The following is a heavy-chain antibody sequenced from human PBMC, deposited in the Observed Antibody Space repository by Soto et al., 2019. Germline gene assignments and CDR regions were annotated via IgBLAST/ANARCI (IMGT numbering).Heavy chain of an antibody. D-gene: IGHD1-26*01. CDR2: IYYSGST. V-gene: IGHV4-31*03. Sequence: SETLSLTCTVSGGSISSGGYYWSWIRQHPGKGLEWIGYIYYSGSTYYNPSLKSRVTISVDTSKNQFSLKLSSVTAADTAVYYCARDRESVGATDYWGQGTLVTVSS. J-gene: IGHJ4*02. CDR1: GGSISSGGYY. CDR3: ARDRESVGATDY.